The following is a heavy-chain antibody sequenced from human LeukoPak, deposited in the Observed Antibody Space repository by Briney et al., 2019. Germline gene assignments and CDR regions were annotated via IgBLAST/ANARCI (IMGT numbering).Heavy chain of an antibody. J-gene: IGHJ2*01. CDR3: ARVKGSGYYRYWYFDL. CDR2: IYYSGST. Sequence: KPSETLSLTCTVSGGSISSYYWSWIRQPPGKGLEWIGYIYYSGSTNYNPSLKSRVTISVDTSKNQFSLKLSSVTAADTAVYYCARVKGSGYYRYWYFDLWGRGTLVTVSS. D-gene: IGHD3-22*01. V-gene: IGHV4-59*01. CDR1: GGSISSYY.